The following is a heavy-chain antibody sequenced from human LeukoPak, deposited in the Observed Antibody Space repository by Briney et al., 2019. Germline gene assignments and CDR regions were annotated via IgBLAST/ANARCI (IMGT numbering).Heavy chain of an antibody. Sequence: ASVKVSCKASGYTFTGYYMHWVRQAPGQGLEWMGWINPNSGGTNYAQKFQGRVTMTRDTSISTAYMELSRLRSDDTAVYYCARGRGYSGYDWLRGNDALDIWGQGTMVTVSS. CDR1: GYTFTGYY. J-gene: IGHJ3*02. V-gene: IGHV1-2*02. D-gene: IGHD5-12*01. CDR3: ARGRGYSGYDWLRGNDALDI. CDR2: INPNSGGT.